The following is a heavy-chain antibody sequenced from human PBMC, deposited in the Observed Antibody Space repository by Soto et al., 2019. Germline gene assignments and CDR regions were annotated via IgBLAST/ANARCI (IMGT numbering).Heavy chain of an antibody. Sequence: QVQLQESGPGLVKPSQTLSLTCTVSGGSITSGDHYWSWIRQPPGKVLEWIGYIYYSGSTDYTPSLRSRFTISVDMCKSPFSLKLRSVSVAATAVYYCARSSPPSYDDFWSGYYLFDYWGQGTLVTVSS. D-gene: IGHD3-3*01. V-gene: IGHV4-30-4*01. CDR1: GGSITSGDHY. J-gene: IGHJ4*02. CDR3: ARSSPPSYDDFWSGYYLFDY. CDR2: IYYSGST.